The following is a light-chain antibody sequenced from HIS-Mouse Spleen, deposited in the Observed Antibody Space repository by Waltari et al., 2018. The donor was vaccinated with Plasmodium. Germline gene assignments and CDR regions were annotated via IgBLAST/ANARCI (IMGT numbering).Light chain of an antibody. CDR2: AAS. V-gene: IGKV1-39*01. Sequence: DIQMTQSPSSLSASVGDRVTITCRASQSIRSYLNWYQQKPGKDPKLLIYAASSLQSGVPSRFSGSGSGTDFTLTISSLQPEDFATYYCQQNYNTWTFGQGTKVEIK. CDR3: QQNYNTWT. J-gene: IGKJ1*01. CDR1: QSIRSY.